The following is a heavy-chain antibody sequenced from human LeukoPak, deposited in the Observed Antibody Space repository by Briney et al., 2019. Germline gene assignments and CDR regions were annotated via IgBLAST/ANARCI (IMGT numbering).Heavy chain of an antibody. Sequence: SETLSLTCTVSGGSISSYYWSWIRQPPGKGLEWLGYIYYSGSTNYNPSLKSRVTISVDTSKNQFSLKLSSVTAADTAVYYCARINTYCSSTSCYVWFDPWGQGTLVTVSS. J-gene: IGHJ5*02. V-gene: IGHV4-59*01. CDR1: GGSISSYY. CDR2: IYYSGST. CDR3: ARINTYCSSTSCYVWFDP. D-gene: IGHD2-2*01.